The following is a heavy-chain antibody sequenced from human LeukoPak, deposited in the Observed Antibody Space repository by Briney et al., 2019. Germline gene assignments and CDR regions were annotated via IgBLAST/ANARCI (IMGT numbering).Heavy chain of an antibody. CDR3: AREGMWFGELHKNINDY. CDR2: IYYSGST. D-gene: IGHD3-10*01. CDR1: GGSISSSSYY. J-gene: IGHJ4*02. V-gene: IGHV4-39*07. Sequence: SETLSLTCTVSGGSISSSSYYWGWIRQPPGKGLEWIGSIYYSGSTYYNPSLKSRVTISVDTSKNQFSLKLSSVTAADTAVYYCAREGMWFGELHKNINDYWGQGTLVTVSS.